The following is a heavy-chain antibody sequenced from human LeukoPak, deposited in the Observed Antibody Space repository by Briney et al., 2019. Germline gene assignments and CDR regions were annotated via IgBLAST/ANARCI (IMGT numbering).Heavy chain of an antibody. CDR1: GYTFTSYD. CDR2: MNPNSGNT. Sequence: ASVKVSCKASGYTFTSYDINWVRQATGQGLERMGWMNPNSGNTGYAQKFQGRVTITRNTSIGTAYMELSSLRSEGTAVYYCARGIAVAEDAFDIWGQGTMVTVSS. CDR3: ARGIAVAEDAFDI. J-gene: IGHJ3*02. V-gene: IGHV1-8*03. D-gene: IGHD6-19*01.